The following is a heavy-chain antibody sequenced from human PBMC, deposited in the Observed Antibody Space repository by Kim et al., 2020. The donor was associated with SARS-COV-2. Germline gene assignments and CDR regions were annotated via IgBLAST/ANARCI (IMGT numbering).Heavy chain of an antibody. CDR1: GYTFTGYY. Sequence: ASVKVSCKASGYTFTGYYMHWVRQAPGQGLEWMGWINPNSGGTNYAQKFQGRVTMTRDTSISTAYMELSRLRSDDTAVYYCASVPSVAQWELPWDWGQGTLVTVSS. J-gene: IGHJ4*02. CDR3: ASVPSVAQWELPWD. D-gene: IGHD1-26*01. V-gene: IGHV1-2*02. CDR2: INPNSGGT.